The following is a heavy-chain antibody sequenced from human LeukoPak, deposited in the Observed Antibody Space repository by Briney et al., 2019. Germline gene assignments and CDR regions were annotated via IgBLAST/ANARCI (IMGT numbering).Heavy chain of an antibody. V-gene: IGHV1-2*02. Sequence: GASVKVSCKASGYTFTGYYMHWVRQAPGQGLEWMGWINPNSGGTNYAQKFQGRVTMTRDTSISTAYMELSRLRSDDTAVYYCARYNGLTIFGVVIPYYFDYWGRGTLVTVSS. D-gene: IGHD3-3*01. J-gene: IGHJ4*02. CDR1: GYTFTGYY. CDR2: INPNSGGT. CDR3: ARYNGLTIFGVVIPYYFDY.